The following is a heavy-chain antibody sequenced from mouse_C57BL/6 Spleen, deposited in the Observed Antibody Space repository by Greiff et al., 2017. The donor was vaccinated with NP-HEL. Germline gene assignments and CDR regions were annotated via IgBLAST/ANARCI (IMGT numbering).Heavy chain of an antibody. CDR2: IYPGSGNT. V-gene: IGHV1-66*01. J-gene: IGHJ3*01. D-gene: IGHD2-3*01. CDR3: ARNPIGYYLAY. CDR1: GYSFTSYY. Sequence: VQLQQSGPELVKPGASVKISCKASGYSFTSYYIHWVKQRPGQGLEWIGWIYPGSGNTKYNEKFKGKATLTADTSSSTSYMQLSSLTSEDSAVYYCARNPIGYYLAYWGQGTLVTVSA.